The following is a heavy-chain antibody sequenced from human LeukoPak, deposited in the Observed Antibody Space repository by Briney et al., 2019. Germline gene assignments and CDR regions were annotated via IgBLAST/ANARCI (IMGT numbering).Heavy chain of an antibody. J-gene: IGHJ5*02. CDR1: GGSISSSSYY. D-gene: IGHD3-10*01. CDR3: ARDYYGSGSYSWFDP. CDR2: IYYSGST. Sequence: SETLSLTCTVSGGSISSSSYYWGWIRQPPGKGLEWIGSIYYSGSTYYNSSLKSRVTISVDTSKNQFSLKLSSVTAADTAVYYCARDYYGSGSYSWFDPWGQGTLVTVSS. V-gene: IGHV4-39*07.